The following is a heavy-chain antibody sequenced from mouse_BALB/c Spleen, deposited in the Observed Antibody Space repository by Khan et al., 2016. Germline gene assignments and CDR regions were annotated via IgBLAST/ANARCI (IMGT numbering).Heavy chain of an antibody. CDR2: ISHSGDS. CDR3: ATLHYYGSAFAY. Sequence: EVQLQESGPSLAKPSQTLSLTCSVTGDSITSGHWNWIRKFPGNKFDFMGYISHSGDSYYNPSLKSRISITRDTSKNQYYLQLNTGTTEGTATYYCATLHYYGSAFAYWGRGTLVTVSA. D-gene: IGHD1-2*01. CDR1: GDSITSGH. J-gene: IGHJ3*01. V-gene: IGHV3-8*02.